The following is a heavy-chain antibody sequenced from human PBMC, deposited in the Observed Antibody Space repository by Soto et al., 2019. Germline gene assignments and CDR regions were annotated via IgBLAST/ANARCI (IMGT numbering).Heavy chain of an antibody. CDR3: AKSSSWYVDYYYYGMDV. D-gene: IGHD6-13*01. J-gene: IGHJ6*02. V-gene: IGHV3-48*02. CDR1: GFTCSSYS. Sequence: PGESLKISCAASGFTCSSYSRNWVRQAPGKGLEWVSYIGSSSSTIYYADSVKGRFTISRDNAKNSLYLQMNSLRDEDTAVYYCAKSSSWYVDYYYYGMDVWGQGTTVTVSS. CDR2: IGSSSSTI.